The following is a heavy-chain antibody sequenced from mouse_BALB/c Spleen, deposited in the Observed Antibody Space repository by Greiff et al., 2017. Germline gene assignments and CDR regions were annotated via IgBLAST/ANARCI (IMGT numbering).Heavy chain of an antibody. CDR3: ARGSGTYGRGYYGMDD. Sequence: VHVKQSGPELVKPGASMKISCKASGYSFTGYTMNWVKQSHGKNLEWIGLINPYNGGTSYNQKFKGKATLTVDKSSSTAYMELLSLTSEDSAVYYCARGSGTYGRGYYGMDDWGQGTSVTVSS. CDR1: GYSFTGYT. CDR2: INPYNGGT. J-gene: IGHJ4*01. D-gene: IGHD1-1*01. V-gene: IGHV1-18*01.